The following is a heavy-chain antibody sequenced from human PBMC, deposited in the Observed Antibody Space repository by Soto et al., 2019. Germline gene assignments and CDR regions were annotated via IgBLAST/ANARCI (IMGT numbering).Heavy chain of an antibody. Sequence: EVQLVESGGGLVQPGRSPRLSCAASGFNFDDYAMHWVRQAPGKGLEWVSGISFNSGTITYAGSVKGRFTISRDNAKNSLYLEMNSLRAEDTAFYYCAKDNDSSGWLRGAFDIWGQGTMVTVSS. J-gene: IGHJ3*02. CDR1: GFNFDDYA. D-gene: IGHD6-19*01. CDR2: ISFNSGTI. CDR3: AKDNDSSGWLRGAFDI. V-gene: IGHV3-9*01.